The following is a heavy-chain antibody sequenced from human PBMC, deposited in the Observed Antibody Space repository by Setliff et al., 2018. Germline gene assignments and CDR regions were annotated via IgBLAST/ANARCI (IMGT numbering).Heavy chain of an antibody. V-gene: IGHV4-61*09. Sequence: SETLSLTCTVSGGPINSGPYYWTWIRQSAGKGLEWIGQIYSKGSMNYNPSLKSRVTIPADSSKSQFFLELNSVTAADTAVYYCARGDSSGNNYPVLDYWGQGILVTVSS. CDR3: ARGDSSGNNYPVLDY. CDR2: IYSKGSM. CDR1: GGPINSGPYY. D-gene: IGHD1-26*01. J-gene: IGHJ4*02.